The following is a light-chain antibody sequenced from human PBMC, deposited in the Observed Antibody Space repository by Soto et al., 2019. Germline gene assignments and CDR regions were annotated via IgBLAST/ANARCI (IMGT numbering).Light chain of an antibody. CDR1: QNISSW. CDR2: KAS. J-gene: IGKJ2*02. CDR3: QQYKSSPCT. V-gene: IGKV1-5*03. Sequence: DIQMTQSPSTLSASVGDRVTVTCRASQNISSWLAWHQQKPGKDPQLLIYKASSLEGGVPSRFSGSGSGTEFTLTISNLPPDDFATYYCQQYKSSPCTFGQGTKLEIK.